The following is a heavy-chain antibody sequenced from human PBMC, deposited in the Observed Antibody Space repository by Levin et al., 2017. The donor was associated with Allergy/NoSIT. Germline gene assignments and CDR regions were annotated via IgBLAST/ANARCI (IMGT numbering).Heavy chain of an antibody. CDR3: ARLPYSGSYYSDY. Sequence: PSETLSLTCTVSGGSISSYYWSWIRQPPGKGLEWIGYIYYSGSTNYNPSLKSRVTISVDTSKNQFSLKLSSVTAADTAVYYCARLPYSGSYYSDYWGQGTLVTVSS. CDR1: GGSISSYY. CDR2: IYYSGST. J-gene: IGHJ4*02. D-gene: IGHD1-26*01. V-gene: IGHV4-59*08.